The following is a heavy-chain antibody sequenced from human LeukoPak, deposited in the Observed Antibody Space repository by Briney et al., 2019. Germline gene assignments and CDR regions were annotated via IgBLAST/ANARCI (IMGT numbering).Heavy chain of an antibody. CDR1: GFTFSSYA. V-gene: IGHV3-23*01. J-gene: IGHJ3*02. CDR2: ISGSGGST. CDR3: ASAMYYDYVWGSYRDAFDI. D-gene: IGHD3-16*02. Sequence: GGSLRLSCAASGFTFSSYAMSWVRHAPGKGLEWVSAISGSGGSTYYADSVKGRFTISRDNSKNTLYLQMNSLRAEDTAVHYCASAMYYDYVWGSYRDAFDIWGQGTMVTVSS.